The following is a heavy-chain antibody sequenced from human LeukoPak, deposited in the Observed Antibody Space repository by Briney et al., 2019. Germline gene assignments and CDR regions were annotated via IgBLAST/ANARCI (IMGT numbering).Heavy chain of an antibody. V-gene: IGHV1-46*01. D-gene: IGHD1-26*01. CDR3: ARDLSGSYFPNEANNWFDP. Sequence: ASVKVSCKASGYTFTSYYMHWARQAPGQGLEWMGIINPSGGSTSYAQKFQGRVTMTRDTSTSTVYMELSSLRSEDTAVYYCARDLSGSYFPNEANNWFDPWGQGTLVTVSS. CDR2: INPSGGST. CDR1: GYTFTSYY. J-gene: IGHJ5*02.